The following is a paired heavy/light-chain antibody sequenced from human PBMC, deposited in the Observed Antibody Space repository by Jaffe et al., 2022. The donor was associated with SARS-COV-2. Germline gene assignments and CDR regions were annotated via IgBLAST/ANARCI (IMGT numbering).Heavy chain of an antibody. V-gene: IGHV7-4-1*02. J-gene: IGHJ4*02. CDR2: INTNTGNP. CDR1: GYIFSRYA. CDR3: ARALVRGVRFDY. D-gene: IGHD3-10*01. Sequence: QVQLVQSGSELKKPGASVKVSCKASGYIFSRYAINWVRQAPGQGLEWMGWINTNTGNPASAQGFTGRFVFSLDTSVSTAYLQISSLKAEDTAVYYCARALVRGVRFDYWGQGTLVTVSS.
Light chain of an antibody. V-gene: IGLV1-51*01. Sequence: QSVLTQPPSVSAAPGQKVTISCSGSSSNIGNNYVSWYQQLPRTAPKLLIYDNNERPSGIPDRFSGSKSGTSATLGITGLQTGDEADYYCGTWDGSLSAYVFGTGTKVTVL. CDR3: GTWDGSLSAYV. J-gene: IGLJ1*01. CDR1: SSNIGNNY. CDR2: DNN.